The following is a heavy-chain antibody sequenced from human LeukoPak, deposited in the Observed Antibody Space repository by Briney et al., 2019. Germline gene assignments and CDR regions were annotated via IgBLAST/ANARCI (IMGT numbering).Heavy chain of an antibody. CDR2: MNPNSGNT. CDR1: GYTFTSYD. J-gene: IGHJ4*02. V-gene: IGHV1-8*01. CDR3: ARGRRCSGGSCYSVWLY. D-gene: IGHD2-15*01. Sequence: GASVKVSCKASGYTFTSYDINRVRQATGQGLEWMGWMNPNSGNTGYAQKFQGRVTMTRNTSISTAYMELSSLRSEDTAVYYCARGRRCSGGSCYSVWLYWGQGTLVTVSS.